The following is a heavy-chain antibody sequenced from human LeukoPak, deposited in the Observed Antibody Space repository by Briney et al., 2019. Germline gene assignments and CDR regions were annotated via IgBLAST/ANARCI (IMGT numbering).Heavy chain of an antibody. V-gene: IGHV4-59*01. Sequence: SETLSLTCTVSAGSISSYYWSWIRQPPGKGLEWIGYIYYSGSTNYNPSLKSRVTISVDTSKNQFSLKLSSVTAADTAVYYCARSTNYSSYPANFDYWGQGTLVTVSS. D-gene: IGHD6-6*01. CDR3: ARSTNYSSYPANFDY. J-gene: IGHJ4*02. CDR1: AGSISSYY. CDR2: IYYSGST.